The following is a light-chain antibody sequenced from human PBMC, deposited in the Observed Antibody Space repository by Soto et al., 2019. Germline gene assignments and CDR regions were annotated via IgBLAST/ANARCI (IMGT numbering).Light chain of an antibody. CDR2: EVT. V-gene: IGLV2-8*01. J-gene: IGLJ7*01. Sequence: QSALTQPPSASGSPGQSVTISCTGTGSDVGGYNYVSWYQQHPGKAPKLIIYEVTERPSGVPDRFSGAKSANTASLTVSGLQAEDEAEYYCSSYAGYNYAGFGGGTQLTVL. CDR1: GSDVGGYNY. CDR3: SSYAGYNYAG.